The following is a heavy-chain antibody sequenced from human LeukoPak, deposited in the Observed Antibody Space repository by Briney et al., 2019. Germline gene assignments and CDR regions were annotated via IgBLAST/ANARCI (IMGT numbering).Heavy chain of an antibody. J-gene: IGHJ4*02. Sequence: SVKVSCKASGGTFSSYAISWVRQAPGQGLEWMGRIIPILGIANYAQKFQGRVTITADKSTSTAYMELSSLRSEDTAAYYCARVRSSGWHFDYWGQGTLVTVSS. V-gene: IGHV1-69*04. CDR1: GGTFSSYA. D-gene: IGHD6-19*01. CDR2: IIPILGIA. CDR3: ARVRSSGWHFDY.